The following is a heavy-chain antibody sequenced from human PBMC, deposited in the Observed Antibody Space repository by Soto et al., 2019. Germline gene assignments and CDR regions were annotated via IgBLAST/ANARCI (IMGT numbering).Heavy chain of an antibody. Sequence: ASVKVSCKASGYTFTGYYMHWVRQAPGQGLEWMGWINPNSGGTNYAQKFQGWVTMTRDSSISTAYMELSRLRSDDTAVYYCARDHKIAARHYYYYGMDVWGQGTTVTVSS. CDR1: GYTFTGYY. J-gene: IGHJ6*02. CDR3: ARDHKIAARHYYYYGMDV. V-gene: IGHV1-2*04. D-gene: IGHD6-6*01. CDR2: INPNSGGT.